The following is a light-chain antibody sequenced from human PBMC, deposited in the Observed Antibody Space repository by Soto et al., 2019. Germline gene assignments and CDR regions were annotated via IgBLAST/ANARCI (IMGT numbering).Light chain of an antibody. CDR1: RGVSANY. CDR3: QQYGTPRSVT. J-gene: IGKJ5*01. CDR2: GAS. Sequence: ENLLTQSPGTLSLSPGEGATLSCRASRGVSANYLAWYQQKPGQAPTLLIYGASIRAAGIPDRFSGSGSGSDFALTISRLEPEDFAVYYCQQYGTPRSVTFGQGTRLEIK. V-gene: IGKV3-20*01.